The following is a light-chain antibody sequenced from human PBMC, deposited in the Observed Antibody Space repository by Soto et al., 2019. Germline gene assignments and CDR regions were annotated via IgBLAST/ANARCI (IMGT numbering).Light chain of an antibody. Sequence: QSVLTQPTSVSGSPGQSITISCTGTSSDVGSYNYVSWYQQHPGKSPKLMIYEVTNRPSGVSNRFSGSKSGNTASLTISGLQTEDEAHYYCSSYTSDTNLVFGGGTKLTVL. CDR1: SSDVGSYNY. J-gene: IGLJ2*01. CDR3: SSYTSDTNLV. V-gene: IGLV2-14*01. CDR2: EVT.